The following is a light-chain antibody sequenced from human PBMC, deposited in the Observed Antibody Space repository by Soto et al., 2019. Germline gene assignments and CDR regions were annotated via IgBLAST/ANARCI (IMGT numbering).Light chain of an antibody. V-gene: IGKV3-20*01. J-gene: IGKJ2*01. CDR2: GAS. CDR3: QQCGRSPYT. CDR1: RSLSSSS. Sequence: EVVLTQSPGTLSLSPGERATLSCRASRSLSSSSLAWYQQKPGQTPRLLIYGASSRATGIPDRFSGSGSGTNFTLTISRLEPEDFAVYFCQQCGRSPYTFGQGTKLEI.